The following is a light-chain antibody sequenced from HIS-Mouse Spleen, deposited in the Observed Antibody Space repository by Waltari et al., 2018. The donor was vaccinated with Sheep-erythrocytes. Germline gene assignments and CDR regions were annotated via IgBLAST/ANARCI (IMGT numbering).Light chain of an antibody. J-gene: IGKJ1*01. CDR1: QSLVHSDGNTY. V-gene: IGKV2-30*02. CDR3: LQHNSYPRT. CDR2: KVS. Sequence: DVVMTQSPLSLPVTLGQPASISCRSSQSLVHSDGNTYLNWFQQRPGQSPRRLIYKVSNRDSGVPDRFSGSGSGTEFTLTISSLQPEDFATYYCLQHNSYPRTFGQGTKVEIK.